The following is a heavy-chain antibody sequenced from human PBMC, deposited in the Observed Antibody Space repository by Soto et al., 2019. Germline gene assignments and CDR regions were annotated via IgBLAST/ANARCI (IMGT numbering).Heavy chain of an antibody. V-gene: IGHV3-23*01. Sequence: GESLKISCAASGFTFSSYAMSWVRQAPGKGLEWVSAISGSGGSTYYADSVKGRFTISRDNSKNTLYLQMNSLRAEDTAVYYCANHPSHSYGDAFDIWGQGTMVTVSS. CDR1: GFTFSSYA. CDR2: ISGSGGST. D-gene: IGHD5-18*01. CDR3: ANHPSHSYGDAFDI. J-gene: IGHJ3*02.